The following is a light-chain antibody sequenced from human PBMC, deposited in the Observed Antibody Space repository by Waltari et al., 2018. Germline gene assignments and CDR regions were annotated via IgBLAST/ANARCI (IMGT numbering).Light chain of an antibody. V-gene: IGKV3-15*01. CDR2: DAS. CDR3: QQFHNWPRT. J-gene: IGKJ1*01. CDR1: SVSSY. Sequence: SVSSYLAWYQQKPGQAPRLLIYDASTRATGIPARFSGRGSGTEFTLTISSLQSEDFAVYYCQQFHNWPRTFGQGTKVEIK.